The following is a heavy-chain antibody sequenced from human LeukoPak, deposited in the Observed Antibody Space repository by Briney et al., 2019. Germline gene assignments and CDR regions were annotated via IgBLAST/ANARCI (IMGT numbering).Heavy chain of an antibody. J-gene: IGHJ4*02. D-gene: IGHD2/OR15-2a*01. CDR2: INSDGSST. Sequence: PGGSLRLSCAASGFTFSSYAMSWVRQAPGKGLVWVSRINSDGSSTTYADSVKGRFTISRDNAKNTLYLQMNTLRGEDTAVYYCARESAIVLVPFDSWGQGTLVTVSS. V-gene: IGHV3-74*01. CDR3: ARESAIVLVPFDS. CDR1: GFTFSSYA.